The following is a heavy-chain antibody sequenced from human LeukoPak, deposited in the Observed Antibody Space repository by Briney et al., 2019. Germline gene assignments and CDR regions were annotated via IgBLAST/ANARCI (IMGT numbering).Heavy chain of an antibody. CDR2: ISSSSSYI. J-gene: IGHJ3*02. V-gene: IGHV3-21*01. Sequence: GGSLRLSCAASGFTFSSYSMNWVRQAPGKGLEWVSSISSSSSYIYYADSVKGRFTISRDNAKNSLYLQMNSLRAEDTAVYYCATTIQDSSGPNHDAFDIWGQGTMVTVSS. CDR3: ATTIQDSSGPNHDAFDI. CDR1: GFTFSSYS. D-gene: IGHD6-19*01.